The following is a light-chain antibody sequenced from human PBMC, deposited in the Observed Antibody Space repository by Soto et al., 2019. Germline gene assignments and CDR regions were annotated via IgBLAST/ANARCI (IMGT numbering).Light chain of an antibody. CDR2: KAS. Sequence: SVSASIGDRITITCRASQSISTYLNWYQQKPGKAPKLLIYKASTLKSGVPSRFSGSGSGKECTLAVYSKRADECAADFCPPYYSGPQQLC. CDR1: QSISTY. CDR3: PPYYSGPQQLC. V-gene: IGKV1-5*03. J-gene: IGKJ2*04.